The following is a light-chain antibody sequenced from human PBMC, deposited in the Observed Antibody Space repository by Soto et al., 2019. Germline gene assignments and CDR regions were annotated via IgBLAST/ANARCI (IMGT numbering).Light chain of an antibody. V-gene: IGKV3-20*01. CDR2: GAS. Sequence: EIVLTQSPGTLSLSPGERATLSCRASQSVTSTYLAWHQQKPGQAPRLLIYGASTRATGIPDRFSGSGSGTDFTLTISRLESEDFAVYYCQQYGGSPLYTFGQGTKLEIK. CDR3: QQYGGSPLYT. CDR1: QSVTSTY. J-gene: IGKJ2*01.